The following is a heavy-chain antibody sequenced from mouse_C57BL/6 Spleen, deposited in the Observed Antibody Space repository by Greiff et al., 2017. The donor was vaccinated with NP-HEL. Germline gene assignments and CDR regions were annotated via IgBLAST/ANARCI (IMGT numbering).Heavy chain of an antibody. CDR2: ISGGGGNT. Sequence: DVKLVESGGGLVKPGGSLKLSCAASGFTFSSYTMSWVRQTPEKRLEWVATISGGGGNTYYPDSVKGRFTISRDNAKNTVYLQISSLRSEDTAVYYCASTSYLCWYFDDWGPGTTLTVSS. V-gene: IGHV5-9*04. D-gene: IGHD5-5*01. CDR3: ASTSYLCWYFDD. J-gene: IGHJ1*01. CDR1: GFTFSSYT.